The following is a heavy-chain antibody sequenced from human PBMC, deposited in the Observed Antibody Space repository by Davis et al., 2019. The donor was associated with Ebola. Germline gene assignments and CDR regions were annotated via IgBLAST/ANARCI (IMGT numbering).Heavy chain of an antibody. CDR3: ARDPFFRSGSFDAFDI. V-gene: IGHV4-59*12. CDR2: IYFNGNT. D-gene: IGHD3-3*01. CDR1: GGSISSNY. J-gene: IGHJ3*02. Sequence: MPSETLSLTCTVSGGSISSNYWSWIRQPPGKRLEWIGNIYFNGNTYYNPSLRSRVLISVDTSRNQFSLKLNSVTAADTAVYYCARDPFFRSGSFDAFDIWGQGTMVTVSS.